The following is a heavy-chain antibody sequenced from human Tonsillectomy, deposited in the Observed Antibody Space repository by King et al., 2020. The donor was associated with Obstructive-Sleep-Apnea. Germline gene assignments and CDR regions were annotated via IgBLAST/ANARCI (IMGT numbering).Heavy chain of an antibody. CDR2: IYLSDSYT. Sequence: QLVQSGAEVKEPGESLRISCKGSGYSFTSSWINWVRQMPGRGLEWMGRIYLSDSYTIYDPSFQGHVTISADKSITTAYLQWSSLKASDTATYYCARWEESGNSGYFYYGMDVWGQGTTVTVSS. CDR3: ARWEESGNSGYFYYGMDV. V-gene: IGHV5-10-1*01. D-gene: IGHD4-23*01. J-gene: IGHJ6*02. CDR1: GYSFTSSW.